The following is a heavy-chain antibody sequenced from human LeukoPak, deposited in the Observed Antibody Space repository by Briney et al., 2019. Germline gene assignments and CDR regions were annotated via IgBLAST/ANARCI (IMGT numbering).Heavy chain of an antibody. Sequence: ASVKVSCKASGYTFTSYGISWVRQAPGQGLEWMGWISAYNGNTNYAQKLQGRVTMTTDTSTSTAYMELRSLRSDDTAVYYCARDRGSGNYYYYGMDVWGQGITVTVSS. CDR2: ISAYNGNT. D-gene: IGHD3-10*01. V-gene: IGHV1-18*01. CDR1: GYTFTSYG. J-gene: IGHJ6*02. CDR3: ARDRGSGNYYYYGMDV.